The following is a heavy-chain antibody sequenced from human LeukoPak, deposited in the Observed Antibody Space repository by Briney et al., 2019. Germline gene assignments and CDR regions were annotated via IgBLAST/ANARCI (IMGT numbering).Heavy chain of an antibody. D-gene: IGHD3-10*01. CDR3: AKEMRDGSGSFDY. V-gene: IGHV3-30-3*01. CDR2: ISYDGSNK. CDR1: GFTFSSYA. Sequence: PGGSLRLSCAASGFTFSSYAMHWVRQAPGKGLEWVAVISYDGSNKYYADSVKGRFTISRDNSKNMLYLQMNSLRAEDTAVYYCAKEMRDGSGSFDYWGQGTLVTVSS. J-gene: IGHJ4*02.